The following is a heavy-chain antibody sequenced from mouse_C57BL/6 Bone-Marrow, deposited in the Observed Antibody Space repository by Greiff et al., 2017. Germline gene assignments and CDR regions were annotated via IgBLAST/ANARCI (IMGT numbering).Heavy chain of an antibody. J-gene: IGHJ4*01. CDR3: ASGKGVYAMDY. CDR2: ISSGSSTI. CDR1: GFTFSDYG. V-gene: IGHV5-17*01. Sequence: EVQRVESGGGLVKPGGSLKLSCAASGFTFSDYGMHWVRQAPEKGLEWVAYISSGSSTIYYADTVKGRFTISRENAKNTLFLQMTSLRSEDTAMYYCASGKGVYAMDYWGQGTSVTVSS. D-gene: IGHD2-1*01.